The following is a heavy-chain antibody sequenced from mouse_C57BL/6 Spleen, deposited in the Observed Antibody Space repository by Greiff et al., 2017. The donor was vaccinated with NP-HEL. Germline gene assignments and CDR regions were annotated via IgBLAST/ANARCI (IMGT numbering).Heavy chain of an antibody. CDR1: GFNIKDYY. CDR3: TTSGYYGSSYNY. V-gene: IGHV14-1*01. J-gene: IGHJ2*01. D-gene: IGHD1-1*01. CDR2: IDPEDGDT. Sequence: VQLQQSGAELVRPGASVKLSCTASGFNIKDYYMHWVKQRPEQGLEWIGRIDPEDGDTEYAPKFQGKATITADTSSNTAYLQLSSLTSEDTAVYYCTTSGYYGSSYNYWGQGTTLTVSS.